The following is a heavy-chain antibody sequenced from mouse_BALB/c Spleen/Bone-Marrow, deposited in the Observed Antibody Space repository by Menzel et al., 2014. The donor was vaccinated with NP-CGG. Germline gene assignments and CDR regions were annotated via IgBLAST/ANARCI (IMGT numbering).Heavy chain of an antibody. J-gene: IGHJ2*01. D-gene: IGHD2-4*01. CDR3: SKDGGYDYSYYFDY. Sequence: EVHLVESGGGLVKPGGSLKLSCAASGFTFSSYSMSWVRQTPEKRLEWVATISSGGHDTYYPDSVKGRFTISRDNAKNTMYLQMSSLNSEDTAVYYCSKDGGYDYSYYFDYWGQGTTLTVS. V-gene: IGHV5-6-4*01. CDR1: GFTFSSYS. CDR2: ISSGGHDT.